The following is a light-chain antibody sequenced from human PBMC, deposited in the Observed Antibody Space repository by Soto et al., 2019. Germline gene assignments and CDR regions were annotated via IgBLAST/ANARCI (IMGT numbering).Light chain of an antibody. CDR2: LEGSGSY. V-gene: IGLV4-60*02. CDR1: SAHSSYI. CDR3: ETWDSNTRV. J-gene: IGLJ2*01. Sequence: QSVLTQSSSASASLRSSVNLTCTLSSAHSSYIIAWHQQKPGKAPRYLMKLEGSGSYNKGSGVPDRFSGSSSGADRYLTISNLQFEDEADYYCETWDSNTRVFGGGTKLTVL.